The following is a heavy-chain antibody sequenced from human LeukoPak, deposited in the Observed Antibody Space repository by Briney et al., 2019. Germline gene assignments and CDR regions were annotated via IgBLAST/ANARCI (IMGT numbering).Heavy chain of an antibody. Sequence: GGSLRLSCVGTGFSFSTYGMSWVRQAPGKGLEWVSAISGSGGSTYYADSVKGRFTISRDNSKNTLYLQMNSLRAEDTAVYYCARDFLSGSYYNDAFDIWGQGTMVTVSS. CDR2: ISGSGGST. D-gene: IGHD3-10*01. CDR3: ARDFLSGSYYNDAFDI. J-gene: IGHJ3*02. V-gene: IGHV3-23*01. CDR1: GFSFSTYG.